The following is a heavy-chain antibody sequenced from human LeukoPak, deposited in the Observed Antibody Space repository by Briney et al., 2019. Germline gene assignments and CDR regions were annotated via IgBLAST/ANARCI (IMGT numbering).Heavy chain of an antibody. CDR1: GFNFRAYW. CDR2: IHQHGSKE. CDR3: ARRCGSGIGEYYFDY. D-gene: IGHD3-10*01. Sequence: GGSLRLSCTTSGFNFRAYWMGWVRQAPGKGLEWVANIHQHGSKENYVDSVKGRFTISRDNAKNSLYLQMNSLRAEDTAVYYCARRCGSGIGEYYFDYWGQGTLVTVSS. J-gene: IGHJ4*02. V-gene: IGHV3-7*01.